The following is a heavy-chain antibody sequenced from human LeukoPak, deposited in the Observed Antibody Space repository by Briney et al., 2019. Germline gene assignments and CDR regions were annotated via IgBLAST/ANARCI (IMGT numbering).Heavy chain of an antibody. CDR2: IKQDGSEK. J-gene: IGHJ4*02. CDR3: ARDLGIDRFDC. CDR1: GFTFSNYW. V-gene: IGHV3-7*01. Sequence: GGSLRLSCAASGFTFSNYWMSWVRQAPGKGLEWVANIKQDGSEKYYMDSVTGRFTISRDNAKSSLYLQMNSLRAEDTAMYYCARDLGIDRFDCWGQGTLVTVSS. D-gene: IGHD7-27*01.